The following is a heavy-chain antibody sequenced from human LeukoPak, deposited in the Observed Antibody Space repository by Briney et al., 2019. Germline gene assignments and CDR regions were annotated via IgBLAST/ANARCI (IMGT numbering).Heavy chain of an antibody. V-gene: IGHV4-34*01. Sequence: SETLSLTCAVYGGSFSGYYWSWIRQPPGKGLEWIGEINHSGSTNYNPSLKSRVTISVDTSKNQFSLKLSSVTAADTAVYYCARGRILEYGSGSYDRWGQGTLVTVSS. CDR2: INHSGST. CDR1: GGSFSGYY. J-gene: IGHJ5*02. CDR3: ARGRILEYGSGSYDR. D-gene: IGHD3-10*01.